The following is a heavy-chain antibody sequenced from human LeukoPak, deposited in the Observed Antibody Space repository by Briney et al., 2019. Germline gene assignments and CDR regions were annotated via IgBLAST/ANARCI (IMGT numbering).Heavy chain of an antibody. J-gene: IGHJ3*02. Sequence: SETLSLTCTVSGGSISSSNYYWSWLRQPPGKGLEWIGYIYYSGSTDYNPPLKSRVAISIDTSKNQFSLNLNSVTAADTAVYYCARGDYGDNVDGAFDIWGQGTMVAVSS. D-gene: IGHD4-17*01. CDR3: ARGDYGDNVDGAFDI. CDR1: GGSISSSNYY. CDR2: IYYSGST. V-gene: IGHV4-30-4*01.